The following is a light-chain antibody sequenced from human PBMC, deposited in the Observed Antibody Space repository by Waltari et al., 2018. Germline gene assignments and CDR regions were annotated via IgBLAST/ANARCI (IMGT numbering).Light chain of an antibody. J-gene: IGKJ1*01. CDR3: QQSYNIPPS. V-gene: IGKV1-39*01. Sequence: DIQMTQSPSSLSASVGDTVTLTCRASQSIGSFLNWHQQKPGKAPKLLISAASTLESGVPSRFSGRESGTDFTLTITSLHPEDFATYYCQQSYNIPPSFGQGTKVEIK. CDR1: QSIGSF. CDR2: AAS.